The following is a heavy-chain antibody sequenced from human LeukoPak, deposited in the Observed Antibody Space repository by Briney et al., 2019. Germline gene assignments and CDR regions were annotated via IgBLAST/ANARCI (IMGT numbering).Heavy chain of an antibody. CDR3: AGRGHRYSRD. Sequence: SETLSLTCTVSGDSVSSGYWTWIRQLPGKGLEWIGYISDSGITDHNPSLKSRLTISVDTSNNKFSLNLHSVTAADTAVYYCAGRGHRYSRDWGQGILVTVSS. D-gene: IGHD2-15*01. J-gene: IGHJ1*01. CDR2: ISDSGIT. CDR1: GDSVSSGY. V-gene: IGHV4-4*09.